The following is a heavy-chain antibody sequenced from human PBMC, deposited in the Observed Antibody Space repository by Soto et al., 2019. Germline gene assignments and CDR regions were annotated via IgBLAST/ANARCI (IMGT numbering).Heavy chain of an antibody. CDR2: ISAYNGNT. CDR3: AREGYCSGGSCYPTPYYYGMDV. CDR1: GYTFTSYG. J-gene: IGHJ6*02. V-gene: IGHV1-18*04. D-gene: IGHD2-15*01. Sequence: ASVKVSCKASGYTFTSYGISWVRQAPGQGLEWMGWISAYNGNTNYAQKLQGRVTMTTDTSTSTAYVELRSLRSDDTAVYYCAREGYCSGGSCYPTPYYYGMDVWGQGTTVTVSS.